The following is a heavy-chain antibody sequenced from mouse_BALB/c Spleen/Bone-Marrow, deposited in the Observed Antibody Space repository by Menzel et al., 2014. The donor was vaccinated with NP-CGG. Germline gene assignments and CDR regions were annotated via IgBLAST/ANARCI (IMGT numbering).Heavy chain of an antibody. CDR2: IWAGGST. Sequence: QVQLKQSGPGLVAPSQSLSITCTVSGFSLTSYGVHWVRQPQGKGLEWLGVIWAGGSTNYNSALMSRLSISKDNSKSQVFLKMNSLQTDDTAMYYCAREGSTMITTAFAYWGQGTLVTVSA. CDR3: AREGSTMITTAFAY. J-gene: IGHJ3*01. V-gene: IGHV2-9*02. D-gene: IGHD2-4*01. CDR1: GFSLTSYG.